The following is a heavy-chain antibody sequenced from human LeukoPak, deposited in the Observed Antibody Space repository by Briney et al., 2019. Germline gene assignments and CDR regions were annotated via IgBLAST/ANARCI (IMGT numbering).Heavy chain of an antibody. Sequence: SETLSLTCTVSGASISSYYWSWIRQPPGKGLEWIGYMYYSGSTNYNPSLKSRVTISVDTSKNQFSLKLSSVTAADMAVYYCARGGSIVGATPHDTFDIWGQGTMVTVSS. CDR1: GASISSYY. J-gene: IGHJ3*02. CDR3: ARGGSIVGATPHDTFDI. D-gene: IGHD1-26*01. CDR2: MYYSGST. V-gene: IGHV4-59*01.